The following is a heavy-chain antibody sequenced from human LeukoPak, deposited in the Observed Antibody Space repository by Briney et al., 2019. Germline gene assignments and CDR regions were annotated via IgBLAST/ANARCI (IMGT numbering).Heavy chain of an antibody. CDR1: GFTFSSYG. D-gene: IGHD1-1*01. J-gene: IGHJ4*02. Sequence: GGSLRLSCAASGFTFSSYGMHWVRQAPGKGLEWVSAISGSGADIYYADSVKGRFAISRDNSKNTLYLQMNSLRAEDTAVYYCAKLSGTYGTTSRVLDSWGQGTLVTVSS. V-gene: IGHV3-23*01. CDR3: AKLSGTYGTTSRVLDS. CDR2: ISGSGADI.